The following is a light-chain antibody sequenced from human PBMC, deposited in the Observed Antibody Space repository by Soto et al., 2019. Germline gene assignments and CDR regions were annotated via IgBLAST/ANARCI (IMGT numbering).Light chain of an antibody. CDR1: SSDVGGYNY. CDR2: DVC. J-gene: IGLJ1*01. Sequence: QSVLTQPASVSGSPGQSITISRTGTSSDVGGYNYVSWYQQHPGKAPKLMIYDVCNRPSGVSNRFSGSKSGNTASLTISGLQAEDEADYYCSSYTSSSSYVFGTGTKVTVL. V-gene: IGLV2-14*01. CDR3: SSYTSSSSYV.